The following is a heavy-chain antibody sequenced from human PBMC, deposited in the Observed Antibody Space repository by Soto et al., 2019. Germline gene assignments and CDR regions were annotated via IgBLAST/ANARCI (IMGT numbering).Heavy chain of an antibody. CDR1: GGSIRIDGDS. V-gene: IGHV4-30-2*01. J-gene: IGHJ5*02. Sequence: PSETLSLTCAVSGGSIRIDGDSWTWLRQPPGKGLEWIGYIYHNGSPNYSPSLKSRVTISVDKFKNQFSLKLSSVTAADTAVYFCAIGRGVIGWFDPWGPGTLVTVSS. CDR3: AIGRGVIGWFDP. CDR2: IYHNGSP. D-gene: IGHD2-8*02.